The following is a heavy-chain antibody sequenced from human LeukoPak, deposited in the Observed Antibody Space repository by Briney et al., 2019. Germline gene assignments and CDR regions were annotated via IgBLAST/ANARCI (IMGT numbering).Heavy chain of an antibody. V-gene: IGHV4-34*01. Sequence: SGTLSLTCAVYGGSFSGYYWSWIRQPPGKGLEWIGEINHSGSTNYNPPLKSRVTISVDTSKNQFSLKLSSVTAADTAVYYCARGPHYYDSSGYYGYWGQGTLVTVSS. J-gene: IGHJ4*02. D-gene: IGHD3-22*01. CDR1: GGSFSGYY. CDR3: ARGPHYYDSSGYYGY. CDR2: INHSGST.